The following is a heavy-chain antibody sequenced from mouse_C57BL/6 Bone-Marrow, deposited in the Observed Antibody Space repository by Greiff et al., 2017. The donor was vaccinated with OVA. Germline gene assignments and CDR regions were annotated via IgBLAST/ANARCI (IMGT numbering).Heavy chain of an antibody. J-gene: IGHJ4*01. Sequence: EVKLMESGGGLVKPGGSLKLSCAASGFTFSDYGMHWVRQAPEKGLEWVAYISSGSSTIYYAATVKGRFTISRDNAKNTLFLQMTSLRSEDTAMYYGARRLLWLRAYYYAMDYWGQGTSVTVSS. D-gene: IGHD2-2*01. CDR3: ARRLLWLRAYYYAMDY. V-gene: IGHV5-17*01. CDR2: ISSGSSTI. CDR1: GFTFSDYG.